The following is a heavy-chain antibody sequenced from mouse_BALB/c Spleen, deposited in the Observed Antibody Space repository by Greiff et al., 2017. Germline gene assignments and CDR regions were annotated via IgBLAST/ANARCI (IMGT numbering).Heavy chain of an antibody. CDR2: ISSGGSYT. J-gene: IGHJ3*01. V-gene: IGHV5-6-4*01. CDR3: TRERYDGAY. CDR1: GFTFSSYT. D-gene: IGHD2-14*01. Sequence: EVMLVESGGGLVKPGGSLKLSCAASGFTFSSYTMSWVRQTPEKRLEWVATISSGGSYTYYPDSVKGRFTISRDNAKNTLYLQMSSLKSEDTAMYYCTRERYDGAYWGQGTLVTVSA.